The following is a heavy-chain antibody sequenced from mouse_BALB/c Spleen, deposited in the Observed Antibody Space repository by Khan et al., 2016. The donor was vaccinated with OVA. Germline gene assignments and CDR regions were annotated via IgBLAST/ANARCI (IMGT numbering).Heavy chain of an antibody. D-gene: IGHD2-14*01. Sequence: VQLQESGPGLVAPSQSLSLTCTVSGFSLSRYNIHWVRQPPGKGLEWLGVIWGGGGTDYNSTLKSRLSIRKDNSKSQVLLKMNSLQTDDTAIYYCARAYYRFDGYYAMDYWGQGTSVTVSS. J-gene: IGHJ4*01. CDR2: IWGGGGT. V-gene: IGHV2-6-4*01. CDR3: ARAYYRFDGYYAMDY. CDR1: GFSLSRYN.